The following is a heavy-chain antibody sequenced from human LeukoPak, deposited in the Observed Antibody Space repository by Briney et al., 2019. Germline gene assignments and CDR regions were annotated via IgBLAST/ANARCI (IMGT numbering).Heavy chain of an antibody. J-gene: IGHJ4*02. CDR3: ARDWGIAAAGTPFDY. Sequence: PGGSLRLSCAASGFRFSSYVMSWVRQAPGKGLEWVSSISSSSSYIYYADSVKGRFTISRDNAKNSLYLQMNSLRAEDTAVYYCARDWGIAAAGTPFDYWGQGTLVTVSS. V-gene: IGHV3-21*01. CDR1: GFRFSSYV. CDR2: ISSSSSYI. D-gene: IGHD6-13*01.